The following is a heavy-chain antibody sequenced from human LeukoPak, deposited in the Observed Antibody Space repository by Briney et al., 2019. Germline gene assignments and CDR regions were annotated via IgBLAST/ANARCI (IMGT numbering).Heavy chain of an antibody. D-gene: IGHD3-3*01. CDR2: INPNSGGT. CDR1: GYTFTGYY. J-gene: IGHJ4*02. CDR3: ATSGQGVLRFLEWSY. V-gene: IGHV1-2*02. Sequence: PEASVKVSCKASGYTFTGYYMHWVRQAPGQGLEWMGWINPNSGGTNYAQKFQGRVTMTRDTSISTAYMELSRLRSDDTAVYCCATSGQGVLRFLEWSYWGQGTLVTVSS.